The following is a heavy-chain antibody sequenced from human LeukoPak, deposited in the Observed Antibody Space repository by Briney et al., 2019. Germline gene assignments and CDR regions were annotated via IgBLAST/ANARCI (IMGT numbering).Heavy chain of an antibody. CDR3: ARGIRGYSYGLFDY. CDR1: GGTFSSYA. D-gene: IGHD5-18*01. V-gene: IGHV1-69*01. CDR2: IIPIFGTA. J-gene: IGHJ4*02. Sequence: SVKVSCKASGGTFSSYAISWVRQAPGQRLEWMGGIIPIFGTANYAQKFQGRVTITADESTSTAYMELSSLRSEDTAVYYCARGIRGYSYGLFDYWGQGTLVTVSS.